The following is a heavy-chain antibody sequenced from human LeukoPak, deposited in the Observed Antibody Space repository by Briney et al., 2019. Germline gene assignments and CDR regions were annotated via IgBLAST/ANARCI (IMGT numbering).Heavy chain of an antibody. V-gene: IGHV4-59*01. Sequence: SETLSLTCTVSGGSISNYYWSWIRQPPGKGLEWIGYVYYSGNTTYYPSLKSRVTISADTSKNQFSLKLTSVTAADTAVYFCARGGWYLDYWGHGTLVTVSS. CDR2: VYYSGNT. CDR1: GGSISNYY. D-gene: IGHD4-23*01. J-gene: IGHJ4*01. CDR3: ARGGWYLDY.